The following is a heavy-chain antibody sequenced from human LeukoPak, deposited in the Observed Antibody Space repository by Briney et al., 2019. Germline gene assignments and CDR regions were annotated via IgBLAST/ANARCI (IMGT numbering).Heavy chain of an antibody. V-gene: IGHV4-59*01. CDR3: ARRWRPYSSSWYGER. Sequence: NPSETLSLTCTVSGGSIGSYYWSWIRQPPGKGLEWIGYIYYSGSTNYNPSLKSRVTISVDTSKNQFSLKLSSVTAADTAVYYCARRWRPYSSSWYGERWGQGTLVTVSS. J-gene: IGHJ4*02. CDR2: IYYSGST. CDR1: GGSIGSYY. D-gene: IGHD6-13*01.